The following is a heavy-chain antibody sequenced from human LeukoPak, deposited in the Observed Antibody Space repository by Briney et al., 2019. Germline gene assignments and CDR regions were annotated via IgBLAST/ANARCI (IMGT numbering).Heavy chain of an antibody. CDR3: AKIRYGTGWYYDY. Sequence: PGGSLRLSCAASGFSFSTYAMSWVRQAPGKGLEWVSAISGSSGSTYYADSVKGRFTISRDNSKNTLYLQMNSLRGEDTAVYYCAKIRYGTGWYYDYWGQGTLVTVSS. CDR1: GFSFSTYA. D-gene: IGHD6-19*01. CDR2: ISGSSGST. J-gene: IGHJ4*02. V-gene: IGHV3-23*01.